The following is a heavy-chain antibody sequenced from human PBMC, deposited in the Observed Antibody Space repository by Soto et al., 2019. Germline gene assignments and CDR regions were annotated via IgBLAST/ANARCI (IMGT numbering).Heavy chain of an antibody. CDR3: AREIVTAGGNNYFDP. D-gene: IGHD2-21*02. V-gene: IGHV4-4*02. J-gene: IGHJ5*02. CDR1: GGAVASSHW. CDR2: FYHNENT. Sequence: SETLSLTCGVFGGAVASSHWWSWVRQCPGRDLEWLGNFYHNENTNFLPSLRSRVTFSVDKSNNQFSLRLTSVTAADTAVYFCAREIVTAGGNNYFDPWGPGTLVTVSS.